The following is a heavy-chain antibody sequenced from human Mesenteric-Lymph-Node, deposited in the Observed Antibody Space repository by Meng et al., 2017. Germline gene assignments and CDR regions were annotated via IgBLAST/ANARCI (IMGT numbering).Heavy chain of an antibody. D-gene: IGHD3-3*01. J-gene: IGHJ5*02. CDR3: AKNPAYDFWSGFNWFDP. CDR1: GFTFSSYA. V-gene: IGHV3-23*01. CDR2: LSGSGDNT. Sequence: GESLKISCAASGFTFSSYAMSWVRQAPGKGLDWVSSLSGSGDNTYYADSVKGRFTISRDNSKNILYLQLSNLRADDTAVYYCAKNPAYDFWSGFNWFDPWGQGTLVTVSS.